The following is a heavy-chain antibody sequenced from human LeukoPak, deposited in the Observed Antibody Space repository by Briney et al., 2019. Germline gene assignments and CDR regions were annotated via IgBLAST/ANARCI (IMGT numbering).Heavy chain of an antibody. J-gene: IGHJ6*02. CDR2: ISSSGDHT. Sequence: GGSLRLSCAASEFTFSTFAMGWVRQAPGKGLEWVSVISSSGDHTFYADSVKGRFTISRDNSKDTLFLQMNSLRAEDTAVYYCARGPRGYCSGGSCHQYFYYYYGMDVWGQGTTVTVSS. CDR3: ARGPRGYCSGGSCHQYFYYYYGMDV. CDR1: EFTFSTFA. D-gene: IGHD2-15*01. V-gene: IGHV3-23*01.